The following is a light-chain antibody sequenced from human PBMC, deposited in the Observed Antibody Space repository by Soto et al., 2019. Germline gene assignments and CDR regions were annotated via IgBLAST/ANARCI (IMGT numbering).Light chain of an antibody. J-gene: IGKJ1*01. CDR1: QSISSW. V-gene: IGKV1-5*01. CDR2: DAS. CDR3: QQYNSYWT. Sequence: DIQMTQSPSPRSASLGDRVTITCRASQSISSWLAWYQQKPGKAPKLLIYDASSLESGVPSRFSGSGSGTEFTLTISSLQPDDFATYYCQQYNSYWTFGQGTKVDIK.